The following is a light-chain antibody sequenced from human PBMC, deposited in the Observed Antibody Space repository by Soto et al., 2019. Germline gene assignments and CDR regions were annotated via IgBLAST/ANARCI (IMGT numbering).Light chain of an antibody. J-gene: IGKJ2*01. CDR2: GTG. V-gene: IGKV3-20*01. Sequence: EIVLTQSPGTLSLSPGQRATLSCRASQSVSSSYLAWYQHKPGQAPRLLMFGTGSRATGIPDRFSGTGSGTDFTLIINRLEPEDFAVYYCQQYSSTPHTFGQGTKLEIK. CDR3: QQYSSTPHT. CDR1: QSVSSSY.